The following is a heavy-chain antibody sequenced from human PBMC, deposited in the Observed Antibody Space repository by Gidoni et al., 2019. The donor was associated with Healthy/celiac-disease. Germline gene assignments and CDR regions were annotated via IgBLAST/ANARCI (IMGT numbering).Heavy chain of an antibody. Sequence: QVQLQESGPGLVKPSETLSLTCTVSGGSVSSGSYYWSWIRQPPGKGLEWIGYIYYSGSTNYNPSLKSRVTISVDTAKNHFSLKLSSVTAADTAVYYCARDRAVPASYYYYYYYMDVWGKGTTVTVSS. V-gene: IGHV4-61*01. CDR2: IYYSGST. CDR3: ARDRAVPASYYYYYYYMDV. J-gene: IGHJ6*03. D-gene: IGHD2-2*01. CDR1: GGSVSSGSYY.